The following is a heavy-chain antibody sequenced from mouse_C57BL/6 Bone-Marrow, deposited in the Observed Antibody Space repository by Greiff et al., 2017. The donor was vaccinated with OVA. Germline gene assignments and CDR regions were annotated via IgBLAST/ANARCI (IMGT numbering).Heavy chain of an antibody. CDR1: GYTFTSYW. Sequence: QVQLQQPGAELVKPGASVKLSCKASGYTFTSYWMHWVKQRPGQGLEWIGMIHPNSGSTNYNEKFKSKATLTVDKSSSTAYMQLSSLTSEDSAVYYCARCMRWLPPLLSMDYWGQGTSVTVSS. CDR2: IHPNSGST. D-gene: IGHD1-1*02. V-gene: IGHV1-64*01. J-gene: IGHJ4*01. CDR3: ARCMRWLPPLLSMDY.